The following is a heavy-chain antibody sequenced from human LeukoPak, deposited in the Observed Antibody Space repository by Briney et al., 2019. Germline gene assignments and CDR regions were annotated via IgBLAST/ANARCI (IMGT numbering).Heavy chain of an antibody. V-gene: IGHV3-49*04. D-gene: IGHD5-24*01. J-gene: IGHJ5*02. CDR2: IRSKAYGGTT. Sequence: GRSLRHSCTASGFTFDDYAMSWVRQAPGKGLEWVGFIRSKAYGGTTEYAASVKGRFTISRDDSKSIAYLQMNSLKTEDTAVYYCTRVRFGRAGYNFGYYDPWGQGTLGTVSS. CDR3: TRVRFGRAGYNFGYYDP. CDR1: GFTFDDYA.